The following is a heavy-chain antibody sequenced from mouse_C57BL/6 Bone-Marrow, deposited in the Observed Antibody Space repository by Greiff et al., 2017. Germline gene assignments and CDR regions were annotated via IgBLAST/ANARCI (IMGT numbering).Heavy chain of an antibody. V-gene: IGHV5-6*01. CDR2: ISSGGSYT. J-gene: IGHJ3*01. CDR1: GFTFSSYG. CDR3: ARQLRAY. Sequence: EVKLMESGGDLVKPGGSLKLSCAASGFTFSSYGMSWVRQTPDKRLEWVATISSGGSYTYYPDSVKGRFTISRDNAKNTLYLQMSRLKSEDTAMYYCARQLRAYWGQGTLVTVSA. D-gene: IGHD3-2*02.